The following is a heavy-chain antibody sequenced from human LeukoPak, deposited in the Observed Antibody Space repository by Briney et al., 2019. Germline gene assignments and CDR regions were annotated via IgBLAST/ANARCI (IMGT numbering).Heavy chain of an antibody. V-gene: IGHV3-48*03. D-gene: IGHD4-17*01. CDR1: GFTPGFTFGNYA. Sequence: PGGSLRLSCAASGFTPGFTFGNYAMSWVRQAPGKGLEWVSYIGSSDTTVHYADSVEGRFSISRDNAKNSLYLQMNSLRAEDTAIYYCARLTVTTKDAFDIWGQGTMVIVSS. CDR2: IGSSDTTV. J-gene: IGHJ3*02. CDR3: ARLTVTTKDAFDI.